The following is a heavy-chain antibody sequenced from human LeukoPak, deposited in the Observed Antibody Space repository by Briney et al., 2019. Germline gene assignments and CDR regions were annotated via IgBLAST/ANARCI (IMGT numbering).Heavy chain of an antibody. CDR3: ALTLKLEDAFDI. V-gene: IGHV1-46*01. J-gene: IGHJ3*02. D-gene: IGHD1-26*01. CDR1: GYTFTSYY. Sequence: ASVKVSCKASGYTFTSYYMHWVRQAPGQGLEWMGIINPSGGSTSYAQKFQGRVTMTRDTSTSTVYMELSSLRSEDTAVYYCALTLKLEDAFDIWGQGTMVTVSS. CDR2: INPSGGST.